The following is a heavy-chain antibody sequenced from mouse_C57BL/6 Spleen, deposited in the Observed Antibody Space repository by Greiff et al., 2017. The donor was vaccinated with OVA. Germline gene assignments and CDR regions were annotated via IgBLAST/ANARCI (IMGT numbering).Heavy chain of an antibody. J-gene: IGHJ3*01. V-gene: IGHV1-50*01. Sequence: VKLQQPGAELVKPGASVKLSCKASGFTFTSYWMQWVKQRPGQGLEWIGEIDPSDSYTNYNQKFKGKATLTVDTSSSTAYMQLSSLTSEDSAVYYCARILYDYDGAYWGQGTLVTVSA. CDR3: ARILYDYDGAY. CDR2: IDPSDSYT. CDR1: GFTFTSYW. D-gene: IGHD2-4*01.